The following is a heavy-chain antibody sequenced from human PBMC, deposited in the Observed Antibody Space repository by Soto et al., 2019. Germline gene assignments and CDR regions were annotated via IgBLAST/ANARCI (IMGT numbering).Heavy chain of an antibody. CDR1: GGSISSGGYY. J-gene: IGHJ5*02. CDR2: IYYSGST. V-gene: IGHV4-31*03. Sequence: QVQLQESGPGLVKPSQTLSLTCTVSGGSISSGGYYWSWIRQHPGKGLEWIGYIYYSGSTYYNPSLKSRVTISVDTSKNQFSLKLSSVTAADTAVYYCARTAGIAARRSNWFDPWGQGTLVTVSS. D-gene: IGHD6-6*01. CDR3: ARTAGIAARRSNWFDP.